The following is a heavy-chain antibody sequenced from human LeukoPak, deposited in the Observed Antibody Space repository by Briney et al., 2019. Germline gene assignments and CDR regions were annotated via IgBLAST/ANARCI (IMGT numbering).Heavy chain of an antibody. V-gene: IGHV3-9*01. CDR1: GFTFDDYA. CDR3: AELGITMIGGV. Sequence: GGSLRLSCAASGFTFDDYAMHWVRQAPGKGLEWVSGISWNSFTIGYADSVKGRFTISRDNSKNTLYLQMNSLRAEDTAVYYCAELGITMIGGVWGKGTTVTISS. J-gene: IGHJ6*04. CDR2: ISWNSFTI. D-gene: IGHD3-10*02.